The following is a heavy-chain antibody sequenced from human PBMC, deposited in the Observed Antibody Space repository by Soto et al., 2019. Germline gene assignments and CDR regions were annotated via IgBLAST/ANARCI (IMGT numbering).Heavy chain of an antibody. CDR1: GGTFSSYA. J-gene: IGHJ6*02. CDR2: IIPIFGTA. Sequence: QVQLVQSGAEVKKPGSSVKVSCKASGGTFSSYAISWVRQAPGQGLEWIGRIIPIFGTANYAQKFQGRETITADESTSTAYMVLSSLRSEDTAVYYCALHDYGGKEYYYYGMDVWGQGTTVTVSS. D-gene: IGHD4-17*01. V-gene: IGHV1-69*01. CDR3: ALHDYGGKEYYYYGMDV.